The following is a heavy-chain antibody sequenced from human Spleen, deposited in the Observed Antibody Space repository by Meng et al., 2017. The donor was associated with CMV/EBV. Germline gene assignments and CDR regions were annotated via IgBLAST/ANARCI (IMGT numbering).Heavy chain of an antibody. J-gene: IGHJ3*02. CDR3: AKDMNFWGGQGAFDI. D-gene: IGHD3-3*01. CDR2: ISWNSGSI. Sequence: GGSLRLSCAASGFTFDDYAMHWVRQASGKGLEWVSGISWNSGSIGYADSVKGRFTISRDNAKNSLHLQMNSLRAEDTALYYCAKDMNFWGGQGAFDIWGQGTMVTVSS. CDR1: GFTFDDYA. V-gene: IGHV3-9*01.